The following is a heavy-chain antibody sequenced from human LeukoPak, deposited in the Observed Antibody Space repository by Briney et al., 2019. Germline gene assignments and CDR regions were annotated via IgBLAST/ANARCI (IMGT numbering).Heavy chain of an antibody. V-gene: IGHV4-39*07. J-gene: IGHJ5*02. Sequence: SETLSLTCTVSGGSISSSSYYWGWIRQPPGKGLEWIGSIYYSGSTYYNPSLKSRVTISVDTSKNQFSLKLSSVTAADTAVYYCARLGYCGGDCYSKWFDPWGQGTLVTVSS. D-gene: IGHD2-21*02. CDR2: IYYSGST. CDR3: ARLGYCGGDCYSKWFDP. CDR1: GGSISSSSYY.